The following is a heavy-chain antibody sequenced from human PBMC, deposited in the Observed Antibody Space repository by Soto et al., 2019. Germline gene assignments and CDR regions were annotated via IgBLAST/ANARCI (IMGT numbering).Heavy chain of an antibody. V-gene: IGHV4-31*03. CDR2: ISYSGST. CDR1: GGSITTVGNY. D-gene: IGHD1-26*01. Sequence: QVQLQESGPGLVQPSQTLSLACTVSGGSITTVGNYWSWIRQFPGKGLEWIGHISYSGSTNSNPSLMSRLSMSVETSKNQFSLELSSVTAADTAVYYCARLLGSGNYLGIFDAFDIWGQGTVVTVSS. J-gene: IGHJ3*02. CDR3: ARLLGSGNYLGIFDAFDI.